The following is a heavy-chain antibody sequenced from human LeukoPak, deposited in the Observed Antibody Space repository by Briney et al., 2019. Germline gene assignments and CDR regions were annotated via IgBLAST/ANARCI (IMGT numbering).Heavy chain of an antibody. V-gene: IGHV4-39*01. D-gene: IGHD3-3*01. Sequence: SETLSLTCTVSGGSISSSSNYWGWIRQPPGKGLEWIGTIYSTGNTYYNPSFKSRLTISVDTSKNQFSLKLSSVTAADTAVYYCARAHFGVVIDYWGQGTLVTVSS. CDR1: GGSISSSSNY. CDR2: IYSTGNT. CDR3: ARAHFGVVIDY. J-gene: IGHJ4*02.